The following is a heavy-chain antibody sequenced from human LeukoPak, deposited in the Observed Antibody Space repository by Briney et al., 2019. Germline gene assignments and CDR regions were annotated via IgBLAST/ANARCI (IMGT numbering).Heavy chain of an antibody. J-gene: IGHJ4*02. CDR1: GYTFTNYH. V-gene: IGHV1-18*01. CDR3: TRAPPGMTMMTDY. D-gene: IGHD3-22*01. Sequence: ASVKVSCKASGYTFTNYHIAWVRQAPGQGLEWMGWVSTNDGNTVYAQRLQGRVTMTTDTSTSVAYMELRSLTSDDSAVYYCTRAPPGMTMMTDYWGQGTLVTVSS. CDR2: VSTNDGNT.